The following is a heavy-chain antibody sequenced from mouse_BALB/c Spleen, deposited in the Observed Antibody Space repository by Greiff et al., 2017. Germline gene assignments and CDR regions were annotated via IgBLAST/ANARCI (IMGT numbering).Heavy chain of an antibody. J-gene: IGHJ2*01. CDR3: ARKNEGYFFDY. CDR1: GYTFSSYW. D-gene: IGHD1-2*01. V-gene: IGHV1-9*01. CDR2: ILPGSGST. Sequence: VMLVESGAELMKPGASVKISCKATGYTFSSYWIEWVKQRPGHGLEWIGEILPGSGSTNYNEKFKGKATFTADTSSNTAYMQLSSLTSEDSAVYYCARKNEGYFFDYWGQGTTLTVSS.